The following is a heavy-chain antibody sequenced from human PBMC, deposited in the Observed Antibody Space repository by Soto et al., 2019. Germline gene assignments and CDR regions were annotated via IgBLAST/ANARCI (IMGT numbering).Heavy chain of an antibody. Sequence: GASVNVSCKTSGYTFTSFGISWVRQAPGQGLEWMGWITTDKGKTNYAQKFQGRVTMTTDTSTSTAYMELRSLRSDDTAVYYCATRSPAFDYWGQGTLVTVSS. CDR2: ITTDKGKT. CDR1: GYTFTSFG. CDR3: ATRSPAFDY. J-gene: IGHJ4*02. V-gene: IGHV1-18*01.